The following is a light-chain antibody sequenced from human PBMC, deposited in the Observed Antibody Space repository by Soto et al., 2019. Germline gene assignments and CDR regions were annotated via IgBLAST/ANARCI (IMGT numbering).Light chain of an antibody. V-gene: IGLV8-61*01. CDR3: VLYITGGTWV. CDR1: SGSVSTNYY. Sequence: QTVVTQEPSFSVSPGGTVTLTCGLNSGSVSTNYYPAWYQQTPGQAPRALIYHTNTRSSGVPDRFSGSILGNRAALTISGAQADDESDYYCVLYITGGTWVFGGGTKLT. J-gene: IGLJ3*02. CDR2: HTN.